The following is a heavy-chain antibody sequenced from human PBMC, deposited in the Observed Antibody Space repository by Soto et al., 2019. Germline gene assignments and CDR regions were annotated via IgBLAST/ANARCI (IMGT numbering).Heavy chain of an antibody. Sequence: SVKVSCKASGGTFSSYTISWVRQAPGQGLEWMGRIIPILGIANYAQKFQGRVTITADKSTSTAYMELSSLRSEDTAVYYFSSSVVTAAIYYYYGMDVWGQGTTVTVSS. CDR3: SSSVVTAAIYYYYGMDV. V-gene: IGHV1-69*02. J-gene: IGHJ6*02. CDR1: GGTFSSYT. D-gene: IGHD2-21*02. CDR2: IIPILGIA.